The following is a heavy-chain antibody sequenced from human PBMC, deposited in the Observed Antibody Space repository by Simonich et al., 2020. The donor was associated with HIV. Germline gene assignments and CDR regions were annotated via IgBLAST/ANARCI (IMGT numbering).Heavy chain of an antibody. J-gene: IGHJ3*02. V-gene: IGHV4-34*01. CDR1: GGPSSYY. CDR3: ARAGLTMVRGVPGAFDI. CDR2: VNHSGST. Sequence: QVQQQQWGAGLLKPSETLSLTCAVYGGPSSYYCSWVRQPPGKGLEWIGEVNHSGSTKYNPSLRSRVSISVGPSKNQFSLKLSSVTAADTAVYYCARAGLTMVRGVPGAFDIWGQGTMVTVSS. D-gene: IGHD3-10*01.